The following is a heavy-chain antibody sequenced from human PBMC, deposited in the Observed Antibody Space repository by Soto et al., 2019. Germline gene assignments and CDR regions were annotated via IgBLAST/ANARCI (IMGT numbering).Heavy chain of an antibody. D-gene: IGHD5-18*01. V-gene: IGHV3-48*03. CDR3: ARDELDTAMVTYYYYGMDV. CDR2: ISSSGSTI. CDR1: GFTFSSYE. Sequence: GGSLRLSCAASGFTFSSYEMNWVRQAPGKGLEWVSYISSSGSTIYYADSVKGRFTISRDNAKNPLYLQMNSLRAEDTAVYYCARDELDTAMVTYYYYGMDVWGQGTTVTVSS. J-gene: IGHJ6*02.